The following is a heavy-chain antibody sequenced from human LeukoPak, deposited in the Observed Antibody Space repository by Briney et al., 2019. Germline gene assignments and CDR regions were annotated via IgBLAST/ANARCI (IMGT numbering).Heavy chain of an antibody. CDR3: ARMCSGGSCTADF. CDR1: GGSISSYY. D-gene: IGHD2-15*01. V-gene: IGHV4-59*12. J-gene: IGHJ4*02. Sequence: SETLSLTCTVSGGSISSYYWSWIRQPPGKGLEWIGYIYYSGSTNYNPSLKSRVTMSVDTSKNQFSLKLTSVTAADTAVYYCARMCSGGSCTADFWGQGTLVTVSS. CDR2: IYYSGST.